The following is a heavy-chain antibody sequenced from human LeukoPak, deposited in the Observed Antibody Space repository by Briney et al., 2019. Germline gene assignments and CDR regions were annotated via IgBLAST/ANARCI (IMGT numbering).Heavy chain of an antibody. CDR3: ARGDKQLVFNRNKGGFDP. CDR2: ISYDGSNK. Sequence: GRSLRLSCAASGFTFSSYAMHWVRQAPGKGLEWVTIISYDGSNKYYADSVKGRFTISRDNSKNTLYLQMNSLRTEDTAVYYCARGDKQLVFNRNKGGFDPWGQGTLVTVTS. CDR1: GFTFSSYA. V-gene: IGHV3-30*04. D-gene: IGHD6-13*01. J-gene: IGHJ5*02.